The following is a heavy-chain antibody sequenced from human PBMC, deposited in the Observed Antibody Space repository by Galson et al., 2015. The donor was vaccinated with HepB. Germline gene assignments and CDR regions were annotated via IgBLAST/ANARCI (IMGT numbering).Heavy chain of an antibody. V-gene: IGHV3-30*18. CDR1: GFTFSNYG. CDR2: ISYDGSNK. J-gene: IGHJ6*03. D-gene: IGHD2-15*01. Sequence: SLRLSCAASGFTFSNYGMHWVRQAPGKGLEWVAVISYDGSNKYYADSVKGRFTISRDNSKNTLYVQMNSLRAEDTAVYYCAKDSAGIRRWLLPSPLMDVWGKGTTVTVSS. CDR3: AKDSAGIRRWLLPSPLMDV.